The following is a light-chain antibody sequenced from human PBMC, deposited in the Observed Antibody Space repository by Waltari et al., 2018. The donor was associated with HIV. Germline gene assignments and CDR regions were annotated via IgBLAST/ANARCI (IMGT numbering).Light chain of an antibody. J-gene: IGKJ1*01. CDR3: QQYYSPPSA. V-gene: IGKV4-1*01. Sequence: DIVLTQSPDSLAVSLGERANINCKSSQSVLYSSNNKNYLAWYQKKPGQPPKLLLFWASTRDSGVPDRFSGSGSGTDFTLTISSLQAEDVAVYYCQQYYSPPSAFGQGTKLEIK. CDR1: QSVLYSSNNKNY. CDR2: WAS.